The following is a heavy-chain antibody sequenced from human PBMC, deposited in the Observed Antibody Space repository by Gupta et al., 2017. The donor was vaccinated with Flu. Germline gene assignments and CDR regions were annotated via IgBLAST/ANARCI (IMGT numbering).Heavy chain of an antibody. V-gene: IGHV3-23*01. CDR2: ITGSGGDT. CDR1: GFTFSSYP. D-gene: IGHD1-14*01. J-gene: IGHJ4*02. CDR3: ARFWSGGHKIDY. Sequence: SGFTFSSYPMIWVRQAPGKGLQWVSTITGSGGDTDYAGSVEGRFTISRDNSKNTLYLQMNSLRAEDTAVYYCARFWSGGHKIDYWGQGALATVSS.